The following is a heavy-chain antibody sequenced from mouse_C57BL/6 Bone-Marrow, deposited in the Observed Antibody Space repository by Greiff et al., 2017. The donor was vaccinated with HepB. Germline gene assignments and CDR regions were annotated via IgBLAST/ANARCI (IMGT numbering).Heavy chain of an antibody. CDR2: IYPGSGST. CDR3: ARVGVVARYWYFDV. Sequence: QVQLQQPGAELVKPGASVKMSCKASGYTFTSYWITWVKQRPGQGLEWIGDIYPGSGSTNYNEKFKSKATLTVDTSSSTAYMQLSSLTSEDSAVYYCARVGVVARYWYFDVWGTGTTVTVSS. V-gene: IGHV1-55*01. CDR1: GYTFTSYW. J-gene: IGHJ1*03. D-gene: IGHD1-1*01.